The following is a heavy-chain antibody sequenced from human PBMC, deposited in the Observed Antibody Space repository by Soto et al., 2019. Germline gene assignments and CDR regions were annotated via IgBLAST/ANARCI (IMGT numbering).Heavy chain of an antibody. CDR3: ARGLRNYYGLDV. J-gene: IGHJ6*02. CDR1: GFTFSSHW. D-gene: IGHD5-12*01. V-gene: IGHV3-74*01. Sequence: EVQVVESGGGLVQPGGSLRLSCIASGFTFSSHWMHWVRQAPGKGLVWVSRVKYDGRTTNYADSVKGRFTISRDNAKNTVYLQMNSLRAEDTGVYYCARGLRNYYGLDVWGQGTTVTVS. CDR2: VKYDGRTT.